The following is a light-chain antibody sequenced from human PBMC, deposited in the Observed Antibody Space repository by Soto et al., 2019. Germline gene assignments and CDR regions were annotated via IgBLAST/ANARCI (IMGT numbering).Light chain of an antibody. CDR3: QQLNSYPIT. CDR1: QGISSY. CDR2: AAS. V-gene: IGKV1-9*01. Sequence: DMQLTQSPSSMSSSVGDRLTITYMASQGISSYLAWYQQIQGKAPKLLIYAASTLQSGVPSRFSGSGSGTEFTLTISSLQPEDFATYYCQQLNSYPITFGQGTRLEIK. J-gene: IGKJ5*01.